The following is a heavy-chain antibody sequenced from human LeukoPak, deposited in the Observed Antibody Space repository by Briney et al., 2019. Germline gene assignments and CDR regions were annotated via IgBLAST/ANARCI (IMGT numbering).Heavy chain of an antibody. J-gene: IGHJ6*03. Sequence: GRSLRLSCAASGFTFSSYAMHWVRQAPGKGLEWVAFISYDGSNKYYADSVKGRFTISRDNSKNTLYLQMNSLRAEDTALYYCARGSRAIVSTKFARGRYMDVWGKGTTVTVSS. CDR2: ISYDGSNK. D-gene: IGHD5/OR15-5a*01. CDR1: GFTFSSYA. V-gene: IGHV3-30*04. CDR3: ARGSRAIVSTKFARGRYMDV.